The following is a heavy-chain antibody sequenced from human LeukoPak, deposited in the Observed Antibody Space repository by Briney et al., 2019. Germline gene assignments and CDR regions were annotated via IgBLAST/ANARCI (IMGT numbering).Heavy chain of an antibody. J-gene: IGHJ4*02. CDR2: INHSGST. CDR3: ARWWEVPYYFDY. D-gene: IGHD1-26*01. Sequence: SETLSLTCAVYGGSFSGYYWSWLRQSPGKGLEWIGEINHSGSTNYNPSLKSRVTISVDTSKNQFSLKLSSVAAADSAVYYCARWWEVPYYFDYWGQGTLVTVSS. V-gene: IGHV4-34*01. CDR1: GGSFSGYY.